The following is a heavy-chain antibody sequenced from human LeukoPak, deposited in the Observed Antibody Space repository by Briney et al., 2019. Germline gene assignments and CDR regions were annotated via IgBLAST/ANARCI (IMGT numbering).Heavy chain of an antibody. CDR3: ARGASEYYYDSSGSELGY. J-gene: IGHJ4*02. Sequence: PGGSLRLSCAASGFTFSSYSMNWVRQAPGKGLEWVSFISSSSSYTYYANSVKGRFTISRDNAKNSLYLQMNSLRAEDSAVYYCARGASEYYYDSSGSELGYWGQGTLVTASS. CDR2: ISSSSSYT. V-gene: IGHV3-21*01. CDR1: GFTFSSYS. D-gene: IGHD3-22*01.